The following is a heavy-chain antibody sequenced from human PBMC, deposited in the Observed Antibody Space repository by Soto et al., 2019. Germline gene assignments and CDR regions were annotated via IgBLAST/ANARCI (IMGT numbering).Heavy chain of an antibody. J-gene: IGHJ3*02. D-gene: IGHD6-13*01. V-gene: IGHV4-39*01. CDR1: GGSISSSSYY. CDR3: ARPPPRGEIEADAIWDPSDAFDI. Sequence: SETLSLTCTVSGGSISSSSYYWGWIRQPPGKGLEWIGSIYYSGSTYYNPSLKSRVTISVDTSKNQFSLKLSSVTAADTAVYYCARPPPRGEIEADAIWDPSDAFDIWGQGTMVTVSS. CDR2: IYYSGST.